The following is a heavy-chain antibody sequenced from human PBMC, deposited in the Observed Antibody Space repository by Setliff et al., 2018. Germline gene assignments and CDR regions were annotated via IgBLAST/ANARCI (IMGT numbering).Heavy chain of an antibody. D-gene: IGHD6-19*01. Sequence: GESLTISCKASGYTLTSNWIAWVRQMPGKGLEWMGLVFPSDSDTRYSPSFRGQVTISADKSISTAYLQWSSLKASDTVMYYCARLGWSDAFDIWGQGTMVTVSS. CDR2: VFPSDSDT. V-gene: IGHV5-51*01. CDR1: GYTLTSNW. CDR3: ARLGWSDAFDI. J-gene: IGHJ3*02.